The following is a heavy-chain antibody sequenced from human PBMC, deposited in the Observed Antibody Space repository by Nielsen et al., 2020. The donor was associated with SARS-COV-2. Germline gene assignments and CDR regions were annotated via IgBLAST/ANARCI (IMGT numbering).Heavy chain of an antibody. CDR3: ARVANTAMAFDY. J-gene: IGHJ4*02. D-gene: IGHD5-18*01. Sequence: GGSLTLSCAASGFSFSNYGVHWVRQAPGKGLEWVAFISYDANNSYYSDSVRGRFTISRDNAKNSLYLQMNSLRAEDTAVYYCARVANTAMAFDYWGQGTLVTVSS. CDR1: GFSFSNYG. CDR2: ISYDANNS. V-gene: IGHV3-30*03.